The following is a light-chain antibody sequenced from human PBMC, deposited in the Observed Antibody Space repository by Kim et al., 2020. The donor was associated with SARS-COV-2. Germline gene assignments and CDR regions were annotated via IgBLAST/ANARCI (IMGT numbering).Light chain of an antibody. V-gene: IGLV2-8*01. J-gene: IGLJ3*02. CDR1: SSDIGAYNY. CDR2: EVS. Sequence: QSVLTQPPSASGSPGQSVSISCTGTSSDIGAYNYVSWYQQYPGKAPKLMIYEVSNRPSGVPDRFSGCKSGNTASLTVSGLQAEDEADYYCNSHAGSKHWVFGGGTQLTVL. CDR3: NSHAGSKHWV.